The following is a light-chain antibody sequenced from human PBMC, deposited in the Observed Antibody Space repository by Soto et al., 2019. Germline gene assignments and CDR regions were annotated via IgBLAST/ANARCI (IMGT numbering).Light chain of an antibody. J-gene: IGKJ2*01. V-gene: IGKV1-5*01. CDR1: QSIGDW. CDR3: QQYNSYSLST. Sequence: EIQRTQSPSTLSASVGDRGTITCRASQSIGDWLAWYQQRPGKAPSLLIYDASVSASGIPTRFSGSGSGTEFTLTITGLQPDDFATYYCQQYNSYSLSTFGQGTKVDIK. CDR2: DAS.